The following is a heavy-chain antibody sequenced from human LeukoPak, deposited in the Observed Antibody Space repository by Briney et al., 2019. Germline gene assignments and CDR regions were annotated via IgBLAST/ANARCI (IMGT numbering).Heavy chain of an antibody. Sequence: GGSLRLSCAASGFTFSSYAMSWVRQAPGKGLEWVSVIYSGGSTYYADSVKGRFTISRDNSKNTLYLQMNSLRAEDTAVYYCARYTYYYGSGSCDYWGQGTLVTVSS. CDR1: GFTFSSYA. CDR2: IYSGGST. J-gene: IGHJ4*02. V-gene: IGHV3-66*01. CDR3: ARYTYYYGSGSCDY. D-gene: IGHD3-10*01.